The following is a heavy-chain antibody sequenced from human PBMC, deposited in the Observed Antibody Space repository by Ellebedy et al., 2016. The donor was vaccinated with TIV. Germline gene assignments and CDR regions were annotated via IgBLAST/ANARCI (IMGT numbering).Heavy chain of an antibody. CDR1: GFTFSDYY. D-gene: IGHD3-10*01. J-gene: IGHJ4*02. CDR2: ISSSSSYT. V-gene: IGHV3-11*06. CDR3: ARDSQLMRRPLSYGSGTRGRHFDY. Sequence: GGSLRLSCAASGFTFSDYYMSWIRQAPGKGLEWVSYISSSSSYTNYADSVKGRFTISRDNAKNSLYLQMNSLRAEDTAVYYCARDSQLMRRPLSYGSGTRGRHFDYWGQGTQVTVSP.